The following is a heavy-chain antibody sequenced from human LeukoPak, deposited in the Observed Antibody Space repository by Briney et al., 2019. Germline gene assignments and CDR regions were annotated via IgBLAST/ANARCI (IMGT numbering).Heavy chain of an antibody. CDR3: AREKLGYWCFDL. J-gene: IGHJ2*01. V-gene: IGHV3-53*01. D-gene: IGHD7-27*01. CDR1: GFTLSSNY. CDR2: LYCGGSA. Sequence: GGSLSLSCPASGFTLSSNYMSWVRQAPGKGLAWVSVLYCGGSAYYAVSVTGRFTISRDNSKNTVCLQMNSLRAEDTAVYYCAREKLGYWCFDLWGRGTLVTVSP.